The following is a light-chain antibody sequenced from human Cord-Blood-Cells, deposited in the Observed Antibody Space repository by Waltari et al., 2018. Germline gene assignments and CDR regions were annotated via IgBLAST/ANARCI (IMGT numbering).Light chain of an antibody. V-gene: IGKV3-15*01. CDR2: GAS. CDR1: QSVSSN. Sequence: EIVMTQSPATLPVSPGERATLSCRASQSVSSNLAWYQQKPGQAPRLLIYGASTRATGIPARFSGSGSGTEFTLTISSPQSEDFAVYYCQQYNNWPWTFGQGTKVEIK. CDR3: QQYNNWPWT. J-gene: IGKJ1*01.